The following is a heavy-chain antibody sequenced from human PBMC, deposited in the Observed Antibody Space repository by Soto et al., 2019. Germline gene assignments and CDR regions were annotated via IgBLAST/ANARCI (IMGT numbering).Heavy chain of an antibody. CDR2: ISAYNGNT. Sequence: ASAKVSCKDCCVTFTCYSMMWVRQAHGQGLEWMGWISAYNGNTNYAQKLQGRVTMTTDTSTSTAYMELRSLRSDDTAVYYCARSYSGYEMDYWGQGTLVTVSS. D-gene: IGHD5-12*01. CDR1: CVTFTCYS. CDR3: ARSYSGYEMDY. V-gene: IGHV1-18*04. J-gene: IGHJ4*02.